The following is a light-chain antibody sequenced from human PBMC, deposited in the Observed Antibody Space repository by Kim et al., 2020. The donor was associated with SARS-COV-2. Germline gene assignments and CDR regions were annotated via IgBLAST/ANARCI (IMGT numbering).Light chain of an antibody. J-gene: IGLJ3*02. CDR1: TSNSGSNA. Sequence: QRVTISCSGSTSNSGSNAVNWYQQVPGKSPKLLIYFDDLLPSGVSDRFSGSKSGTSASLAISGLQSEDEGDYYCAAWDGSLNGMVFGGGTQLTVL. CDR2: FDD. V-gene: IGLV1-36*01. CDR3: AAWDGSLNGMV.